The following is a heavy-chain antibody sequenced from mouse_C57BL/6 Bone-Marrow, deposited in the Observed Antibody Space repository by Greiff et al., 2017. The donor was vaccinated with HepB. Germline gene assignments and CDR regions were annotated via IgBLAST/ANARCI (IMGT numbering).Heavy chain of an antibody. CDR2: ISDGGSYT. J-gene: IGHJ3*01. D-gene: IGHD3-2*02. V-gene: IGHV5-4*03. CDR3: ARGQLRLRTWFAY. CDR1: GFTFSSYA. Sequence: EVKVVESGGGLVKPGGSLKLSCAASGFTFSSYAMSWVRQTPEKRLEWVATISDGGSYTYYPDNVKGRFTISRDNAKNNLYLQMSHLTSEDTAMYDCARGQLRLRTWFAYWGQGTLVTVSA.